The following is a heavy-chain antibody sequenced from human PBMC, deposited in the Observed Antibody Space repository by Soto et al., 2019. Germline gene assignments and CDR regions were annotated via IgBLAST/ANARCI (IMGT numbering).Heavy chain of an antibody. CDR1: GFTFSSYA. CDR3: ARGARSSWYDVDY. CDR2: ISYDGSNK. Sequence: QVQLVESGGGVVQPGRSLRLSCAASGFTFSSYAMHWVRQAPGKGLEWVAVISYDGSNKYYADSVKGRFTISRDNSKNTLYLQMNSLRAEDTAVYYCARGARSSWYDVDYWGQGTLVTVSA. D-gene: IGHD6-13*01. V-gene: IGHV3-30-3*01. J-gene: IGHJ4*02.